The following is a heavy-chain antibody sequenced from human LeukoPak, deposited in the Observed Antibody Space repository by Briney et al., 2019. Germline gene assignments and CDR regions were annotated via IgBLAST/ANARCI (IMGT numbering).Heavy chain of an antibody. V-gene: IGHV4-59*08. CDR2: IFDSGST. CDR1: GGSISSYY. J-gene: IGHJ5*02. CDR3: ARHPSALSWFDP. Sequence: KPSETLSLTCTVSGGSISSYYWSWIRQPPGKGLEWIGYIFDSGSTNYNPSLKSRVTMSVDTSKNQFFLQLNSVTAADTAIYYCARHPSALSWFDPWGQGTLVTVSS.